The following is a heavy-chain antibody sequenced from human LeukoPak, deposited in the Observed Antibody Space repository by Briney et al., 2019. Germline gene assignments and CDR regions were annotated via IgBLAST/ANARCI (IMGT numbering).Heavy chain of an antibody. CDR2: INPNSGGT. J-gene: IGHJ4*02. D-gene: IGHD3-16*02. Sequence: GASVKVSCKASGYTFTGYYMHWVRQAPGQGLEWMGWINPNSGGTNYAQKFQGRVTMTRDTSISTAYMELSRLRSDDTAVYYCASYSGLRLGELSLYLIDYWGQGTLVTVSS. V-gene: IGHV1-2*02. CDR1: GYTFTGYY. CDR3: ASYSGLRLGELSLYLIDY.